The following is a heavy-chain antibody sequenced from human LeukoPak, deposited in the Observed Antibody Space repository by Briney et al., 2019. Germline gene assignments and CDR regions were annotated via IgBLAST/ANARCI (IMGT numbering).Heavy chain of an antibody. J-gene: IGHJ4*02. D-gene: IGHD1-26*01. Sequence: GGSLRLSCAASGFTFSSYWMNWARQAPGKGLVWVSRSNEDGSTTNYADSAKGRFTISRDNAKNTLYLQMNSLTAEDTAVYYCVRDLGGRSGHWGQGTLVTVSS. V-gene: IGHV3-74*01. CDR3: VRDLGGRSGH. CDR1: GFTFSSYW. CDR2: SNEDGSTT.